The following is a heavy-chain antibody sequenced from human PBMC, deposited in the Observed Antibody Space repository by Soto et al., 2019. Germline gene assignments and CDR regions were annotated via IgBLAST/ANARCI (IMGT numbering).Heavy chain of an antibody. D-gene: IGHD4-17*01. V-gene: IGHV4-34*01. Sequence: PSETLSLTCAVYGGSFSGYYWRWIRQPPGKGLEWIGEINHSGSTNYNPSLKSRVTMSVDTSKRQFSLKLSSVTAADTAVYYCARTENHEYGDYRRIGRAFYIWGQGTMVTVSS. CDR2: INHSGST. J-gene: IGHJ3*02. CDR1: GGSFSGYY. CDR3: ARTENHEYGDYRRIGRAFYI.